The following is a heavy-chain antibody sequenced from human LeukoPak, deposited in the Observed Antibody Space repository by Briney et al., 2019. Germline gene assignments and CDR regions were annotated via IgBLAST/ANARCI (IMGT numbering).Heavy chain of an antibody. CDR3: ARATSASVTIFGVVIQNYFDY. CDR2: IYYSGST. CDR1: GGSISSYY. J-gene: IGHJ4*02. Sequence: PSETLSLTCTASGGSISSYYWSWIRKPPGKGLEWIGYIYYSGSTNYNPSLKSRVTISVDTSKNEFSLKLSSVTAADTAVYHCARATSASVTIFGVVIQNYFDYWGQGTLVTVSS. D-gene: IGHD3-3*01. V-gene: IGHV4-59*01.